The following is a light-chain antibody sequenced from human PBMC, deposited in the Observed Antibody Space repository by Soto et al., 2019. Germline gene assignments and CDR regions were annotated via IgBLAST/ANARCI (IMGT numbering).Light chain of an antibody. CDR3: QQYGRSPPFT. J-gene: IGKJ2*01. Sequence: EIVLTQSPGTLSLSPGERATLSCRASQSVSSSYIAWYQQNPGQAPRLLIYGASSRATGIPDRFSGGGSGTDFTLTISRLEPEDFAVYFCQQYGRSPPFTFGQGTKVDIK. V-gene: IGKV3-20*01. CDR2: GAS. CDR1: QSVSSSY.